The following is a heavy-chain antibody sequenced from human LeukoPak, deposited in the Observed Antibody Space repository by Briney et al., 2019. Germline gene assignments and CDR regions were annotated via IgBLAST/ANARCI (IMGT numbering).Heavy chain of an antibody. V-gene: IGHV4-59*01. Sequence: SETLSLTCTVSGGSISSYYWSWIRQPPGKGLAWIGYIYYSGSTNYNPSLKSRVTISVDTSKNQFSLKLSSVTAADTAVYYCASGYDSGNWFAPWGKGPRVTVSS. J-gene: IGHJ5*02. CDR3: ASGYDSGNWFAP. D-gene: IGHD5-12*01. CDR1: GGSISSYY. CDR2: IYYSGST.